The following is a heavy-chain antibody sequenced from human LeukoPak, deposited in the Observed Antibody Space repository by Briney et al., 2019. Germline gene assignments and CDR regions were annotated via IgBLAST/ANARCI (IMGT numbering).Heavy chain of an antibody. CDR3: ARGLAYYYDSSAYFLDY. CDR2: ISGSGGRT. CDR1: GFTFSSYG. Sequence: GGSLRLAWEASGFTFSSYGMSCVRQAQGKGLEWVSAISGSGGRTYYADSGKGRFTISRDNSKNTLYLQMNSLRADDTAVYYCARGLAYYYDSSAYFLDYWGQGTLVTVSS. D-gene: IGHD3-22*01. J-gene: IGHJ4*02. V-gene: IGHV3-23*01.